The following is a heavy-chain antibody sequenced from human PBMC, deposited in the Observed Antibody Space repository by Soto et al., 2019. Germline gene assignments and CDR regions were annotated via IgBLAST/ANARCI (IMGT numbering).Heavy chain of an antibody. D-gene: IGHD3-9*01. Sequence: KTSETLSLTCTVSSGSISGLYWTWIRQPAGKGLEWIGRIYSSGETNYNPSLTGRVIMSLDTSKNQFSLNLTSVTAADTAVYYCARASQCKSYFDCFAWLDYWGQGTLVTVSS. J-gene: IGHJ4*02. CDR1: SGSISGLY. CDR2: IYSSGET. CDR3: ARASQCKSYFDCFAWLDY. V-gene: IGHV4-4*07.